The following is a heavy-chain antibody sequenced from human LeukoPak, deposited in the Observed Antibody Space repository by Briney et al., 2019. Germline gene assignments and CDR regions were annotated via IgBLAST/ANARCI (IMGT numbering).Heavy chain of an antibody. CDR3: AREVGYWNLNRFDY. CDR2: ISAYNGNT. V-gene: IGHV1-18*01. D-gene: IGHD1-7*01. J-gene: IGHJ4*02. Sequence: ASVKVSCKASGYTFTSYGISWVRQAPGQGLEWMGWISAYNGNTNYAQKLQGRVTITTDTSTSTAYMELRSLRSDDTAVYFCAREVGYWNLNRFDYWGQGTLVSVSS. CDR1: GYTFTSYG.